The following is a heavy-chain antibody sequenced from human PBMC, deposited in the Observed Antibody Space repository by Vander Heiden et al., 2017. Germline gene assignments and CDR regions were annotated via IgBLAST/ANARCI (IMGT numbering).Heavy chain of an antibody. J-gene: IGHJ4*02. CDR3: VRYGDYVGAY. CDR1: GDSVNSGRYY. CDR2: MYYTGST. D-gene: IGHD4-17*01. Sequence: QVQLQESGPGLVTPSETLSLTCTVSGDSVNSGRYYWSWMRQPPGKGLEWIGYMYYTGSTNYNPSLKSRVTISVDTSKNQYSLKLNSMTAEDTAVYYCVRYGDYVGAYWGQGTLVTVSS. V-gene: IGHV4-61*01.